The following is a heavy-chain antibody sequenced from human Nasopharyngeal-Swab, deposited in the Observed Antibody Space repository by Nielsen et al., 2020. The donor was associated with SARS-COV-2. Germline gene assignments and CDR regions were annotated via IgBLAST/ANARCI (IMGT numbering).Heavy chain of an antibody. V-gene: IGHV5-51*01. D-gene: IGHD6-13*01. CDR1: GYSFTSYW. CDR3: ARSYMLLGGGRWYHFDF. J-gene: IGHJ4*02. CDR2: IHPGHSDT. Sequence: GESLKISCKGSGYSFTSYWIGWVRQMPGKGLEWMAIIHPGHSDTRYSPSFQGQVTISADKSITTAYLQWSSLKASDTAIYYCARSYMLLGGGRWYHFDFWGQGTLVTVSS.